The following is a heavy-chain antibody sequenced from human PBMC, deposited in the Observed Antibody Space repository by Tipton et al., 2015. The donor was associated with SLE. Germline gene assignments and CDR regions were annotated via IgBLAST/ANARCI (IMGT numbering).Heavy chain of an antibody. V-gene: IGHV4-59*11. CDR2: IHYSGIT. J-gene: IGHJ4*02. D-gene: IGHD6-13*01. CDR3: ARVDGHSSSGRRRFDY. Sequence: TLSLTCTVSGGSFSSHYWSWIRQPPGKGLEWIAYIHYSGITNYNPSLKSRVTISVDTSKNHFSLKLSSVTAADTAVYYCARVDGHSSSGRRRFDYWGQGTLVTVSS. CDR1: GGSFSSHY.